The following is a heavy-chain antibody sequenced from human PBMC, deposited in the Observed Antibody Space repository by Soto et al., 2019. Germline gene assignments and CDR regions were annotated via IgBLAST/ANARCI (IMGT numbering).Heavy chain of an antibody. CDR3: VRDLRYCTGASCYPNFDY. V-gene: IGHV3-21*01. CDR2: ISSGSTYI. D-gene: IGHD2-15*01. CDR1: GFTFSNYR. Sequence: GGSLRLSCAASGFTFSNYRMNWVRQAPGKWLEWVSSISSGSTYIYYADSLKGRFTISRDNAKNSLYLQMNSLRVEDTAVYYCVRDLRYCTGASCYPNFDYWGQGXRVTVHS. J-gene: IGHJ4*02.